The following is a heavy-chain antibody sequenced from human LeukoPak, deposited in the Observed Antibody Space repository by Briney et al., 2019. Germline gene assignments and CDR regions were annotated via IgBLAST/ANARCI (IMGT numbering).Heavy chain of an antibody. J-gene: IGHJ4*02. D-gene: IGHD5-18*01. Sequence: PGGSLRLSCAASGFSFSSYGIHWVRQAPGKGLEWAAFIQHDSSNKYYVDSVKGRFTISRDNSKNTVYLQMNSLRAEDTAVYYCASIFSSGYSYFDYWGQGTLVTVSS. CDR3: ASIFSSGYSYFDY. CDR2: IQHDSSNK. CDR1: GFSFSSYG. V-gene: IGHV3-30*02.